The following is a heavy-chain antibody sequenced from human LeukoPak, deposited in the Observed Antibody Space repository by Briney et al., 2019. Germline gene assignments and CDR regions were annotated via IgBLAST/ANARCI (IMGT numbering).Heavy chain of an antibody. Sequence: ASVKVSCKASGYTFTGYYMHWVRQAPGQGLEWMGWINPNSGGTNYAQKFQGRVTMTTDTSTSTAYMELRSLRSDDTAVYYCARDIQYSSGWYRKGYYYYGMDVWGQGTTVTVSS. J-gene: IGHJ6*02. V-gene: IGHV1-2*02. CDR2: INPNSGGT. CDR1: GYTFTGYY. D-gene: IGHD6-19*01. CDR3: ARDIQYSSGWYRKGYYYYGMDV.